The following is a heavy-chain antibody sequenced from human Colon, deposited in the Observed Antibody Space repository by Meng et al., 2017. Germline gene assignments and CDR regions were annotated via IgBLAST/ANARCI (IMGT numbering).Heavy chain of an antibody. D-gene: IGHD5-12*01. V-gene: IGHV4-61*01. J-gene: IGHJ5*02. CDR3: ARDSGYDKNWFDP. CDR1: GGSVFINSYC. Sequence: VHMVDWVTGMVWTLGTLSRTGTVLGGSVFINSYCWSCIRQPPGKGLEWIGFIYYSGSTNYNPSLKSRVTISVDTSKNQFSLKVSSVTAADTAVYYCARDSGYDKNWFDPWGQGTLVTVSS. CDR2: IYYSGST.